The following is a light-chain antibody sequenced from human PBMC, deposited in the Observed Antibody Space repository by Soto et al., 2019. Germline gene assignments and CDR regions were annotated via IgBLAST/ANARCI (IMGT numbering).Light chain of an antibody. V-gene: IGLV2-14*01. J-gene: IGLJ1*01. Sequence: QSALTQPASVSGSPGQSITISCPGTSSDVGGYNYVSWYQQHPGKAPKLMIYDVSNRPSGVSNRFSGSKSGNTASLTISGFQAEDEADYYCSSYTSSSTRVFGTGTKVTVL. CDR3: SSYTSSSTRV. CDR2: DVS. CDR1: SSDVGGYNY.